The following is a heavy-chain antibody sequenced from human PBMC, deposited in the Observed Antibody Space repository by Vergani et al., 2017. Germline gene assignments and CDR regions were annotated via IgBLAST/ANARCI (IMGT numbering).Heavy chain of an antibody. CDR3: ARDGYSYGIDY. Sequence: QVQLQESGPGLVKPSETLSLTCTVSGGSISSYYWSWIRQPPGKGLEWIGYIYHSGSTYYNPSLKSRVTISVDTSKNQFSLKLSSVTAADTAVYYCARDGYSYGIDYWGQGTLVTVSS. D-gene: IGHD5-18*01. V-gene: IGHV4-59*12. J-gene: IGHJ4*02. CDR2: IYHSGST. CDR1: GGSISSYY.